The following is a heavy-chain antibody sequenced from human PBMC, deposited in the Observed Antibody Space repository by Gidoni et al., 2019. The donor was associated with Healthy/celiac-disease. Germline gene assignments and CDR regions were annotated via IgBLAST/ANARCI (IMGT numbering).Heavy chain of an antibody. Sequence: QLQLQESGPGLVKPSETLSLTCTVSGGSISSSSYYWGWIRQPPGKGLEWIGSIYYSGSTYYNPSLKSRVTISVDTSKNQFSLKLSSVTAADTAVYYCARHLGVVVMGGPHLRYFDLWGRGTLVTVSS. V-gene: IGHV4-39*01. CDR1: GGSISSSSYY. CDR3: ARHLGVVVMGGPHLRYFDL. D-gene: IGHD3-22*01. CDR2: IYYSGST. J-gene: IGHJ2*01.